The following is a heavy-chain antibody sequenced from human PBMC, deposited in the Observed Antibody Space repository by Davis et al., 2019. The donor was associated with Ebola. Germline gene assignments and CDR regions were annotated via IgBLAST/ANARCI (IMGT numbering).Heavy chain of an antibody. CDR1: GFTFTSSA. V-gene: IGHV1-58*01. CDR3: ARHRGVATIYGMDV. J-gene: IGHJ6*02. Sequence: AASVKVSCKASGFTFTSSAVQWVRQARGQRLEWIGWIVVGSGNTNYAQKFQERVTITRDMSTSTAYMELRSLRSEDTAVYYCARHRGVATIYGMDVWGQGTTVTVSS. CDR2: IVVGSGNT. D-gene: IGHD5-12*01.